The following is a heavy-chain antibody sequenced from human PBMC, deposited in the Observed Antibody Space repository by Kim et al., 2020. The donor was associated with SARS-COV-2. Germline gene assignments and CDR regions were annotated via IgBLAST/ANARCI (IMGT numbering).Heavy chain of an antibody. V-gene: IGHV1-2*06. D-gene: IGHD6-13*01. CDR2: INPNSGGT. J-gene: IGHJ4*02. CDR1: GYTFTGYY. CDR3: ARDLTGYSSSWFRLFDY. Sequence: ASVKVSCKASGYTFTGYYMHWVRQAPGQGLEWMGRINPNSGGTNYAQKFQGRVTMTRDTSISTAYMELSRLRSDDTAVYYCARDLTGYSSSWFRLFDYWGQGTLVTVSS.